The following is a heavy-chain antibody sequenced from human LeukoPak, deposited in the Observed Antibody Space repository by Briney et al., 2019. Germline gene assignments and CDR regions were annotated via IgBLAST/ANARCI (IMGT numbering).Heavy chain of an antibody. CDR2: ISAYNGNT. V-gene: IGHV1-18*01. D-gene: IGHD5-12*01. CDR3: ARDRGTVATRNYYYYYGMDV. Sequence: ASVKVSCKASGYTFTSYGISWVRQAPGQGLEWMGWISAYNGNTNYAQKLQGRVTMTTDTPTSTAYMELRSLRSDDTAVYYCARDRGTVATRNYYYYYGMDVWGQGTTVTVSS. J-gene: IGHJ6*02. CDR1: GYTFTSYG.